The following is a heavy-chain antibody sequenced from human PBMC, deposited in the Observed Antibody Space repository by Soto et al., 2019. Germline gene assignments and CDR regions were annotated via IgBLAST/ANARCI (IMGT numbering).Heavy chain of an antibody. J-gene: IGHJ4*02. CDR3: GRLEGLATISYYFDY. CDR2: VYYSGST. V-gene: IGHV4-39*01. D-gene: IGHD3-9*01. Sequence: SETLSLTCTVSGGSISSSRYYWGWVRQPPGKGLEWIGSVYYSGSTYYNPSLESRVTISVDKSKNQFSLKLMSLSAADTAVYYCGRLEGLATISYYFDYWGQGALVTVSS. CDR1: GGSISSSRYY.